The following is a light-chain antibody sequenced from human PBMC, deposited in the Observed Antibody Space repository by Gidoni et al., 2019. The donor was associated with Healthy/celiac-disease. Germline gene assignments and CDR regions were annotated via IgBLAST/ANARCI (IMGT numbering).Light chain of an antibody. CDR3: QQYNNWPHT. Sequence: EIVLTQSPATLSVSQGERATLSCRASPSISSNLAWYQQKPGQAPRLLIYGASTRATGIPARFSGSGSGTDFTLTISSLQAEDFAVYYCQQYNNWPHTFGRGTKVEIK. CDR1: PSISSN. J-gene: IGKJ4*01. V-gene: IGKV3-15*01. CDR2: GAS.